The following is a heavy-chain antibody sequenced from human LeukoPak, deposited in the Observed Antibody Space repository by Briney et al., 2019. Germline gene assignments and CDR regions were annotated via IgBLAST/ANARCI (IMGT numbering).Heavy chain of an antibody. CDR3: ARWSSSWYLGGGRWLQLRAFDI. CDR2: IYYSGST. CDR1: GGSISSYY. J-gene: IGHJ3*02. D-gene: IGHD6-13*01. V-gene: IGHV4-59*01. Sequence: PSETLSLTCTVSGGSISSYYWSWIRQPPGKGLEWIGYIYYSGSTNYNPSLKSRVTISVDTSKNQFSLKLSSVTAADTAVYYCARWSSSWYLGGGRWLQLRAFDIWGQGTMVTVSS.